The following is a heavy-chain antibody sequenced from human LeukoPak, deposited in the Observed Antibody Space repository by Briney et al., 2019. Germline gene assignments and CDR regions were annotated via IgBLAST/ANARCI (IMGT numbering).Heavy chain of an antibody. CDR1: GYTFTGYY. J-gene: IGHJ4*02. CDR3: ARDVGEYCSSTSCYASNY. Sequence: ASVKVSCKASGYTFTGYYMHWVRQAPGQGLEWMGWINPNSGDTNYAQKFQGRVTMTRDTSISTAYMELSRLRSDDTAVYYCARDVGEYCSSTSCYASNYWGQGTLVTVSS. CDR2: INPNSGDT. V-gene: IGHV1-2*02. D-gene: IGHD2-2*01.